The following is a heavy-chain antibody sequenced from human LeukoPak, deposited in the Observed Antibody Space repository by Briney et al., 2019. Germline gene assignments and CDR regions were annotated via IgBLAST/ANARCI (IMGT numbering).Heavy chain of an antibody. J-gene: IGHJ5*02. CDR1: GYTFTGYY. CDR3: AARREILDEGELS. D-gene: IGHD2-15*01. CDR2: INPNSGGT. V-gene: IGHV1-2*02. Sequence: ASVKVSCKASGYTFTGYYMHWVRQAPGQGLEWMGWINPNSGGTNYAQKFQGRVTMTRDTSISTAYMELSRLRSDDTAVYYCAARREILDEGELSWGQGTLVTVSS.